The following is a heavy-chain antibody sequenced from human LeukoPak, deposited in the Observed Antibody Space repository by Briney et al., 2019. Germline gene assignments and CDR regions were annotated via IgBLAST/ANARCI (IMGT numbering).Heavy chain of an antibody. V-gene: IGHV1-2*02. Sequence: ASVKVSCKASGYTFTGYYMHWVRQAPGQGLEWMGWINPNSGGTNYAQKFQGRVTMTRDTSISTAYMELSRLRSDDTAVYYCASDSGYIVATYYFDYWGQGTPVTVSS. D-gene: IGHD5-12*01. J-gene: IGHJ4*02. CDR3: ASDSGYIVATYYFDY. CDR2: INPNSGGT. CDR1: GYTFTGYY.